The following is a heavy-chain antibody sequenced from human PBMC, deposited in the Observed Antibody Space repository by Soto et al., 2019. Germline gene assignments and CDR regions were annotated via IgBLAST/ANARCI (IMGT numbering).Heavy chain of an antibody. J-gene: IGHJ2*01. Sequence: QVQLVESGGGLVKPGGSLRLSCAASGFTFSDYYMSWIRQAPGKGLEWVSYINSSSSYTNYADSVKGRFTISRDNAKNSLYLQMNSLRAEETAMYYCARIITAAGGRRYFDLWGRGTLVTVSS. D-gene: IGHD6-13*01. CDR3: ARIITAAGGRRYFDL. CDR2: INSSSSYT. V-gene: IGHV3-11*05. CDR1: GFTFSDYY.